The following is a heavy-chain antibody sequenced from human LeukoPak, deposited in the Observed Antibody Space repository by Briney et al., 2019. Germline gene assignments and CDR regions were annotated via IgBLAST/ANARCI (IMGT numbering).Heavy chain of an antibody. CDR3: ARLRAAAGPYYFDY. V-gene: IGHV4-4*07. Sequence: PSETLSLTCAVSGGSISSFYWSWIRQPAGKGLEWIGRIYTSGTTNYNPSLKSRVTMSVDTSKNQFSLKLSSVTAADTAVYCCARLRAAAGPYYFDYWGQGTLATVSS. D-gene: IGHD6-13*01. J-gene: IGHJ4*02. CDR2: IYTSGTT. CDR1: GGSISSFY.